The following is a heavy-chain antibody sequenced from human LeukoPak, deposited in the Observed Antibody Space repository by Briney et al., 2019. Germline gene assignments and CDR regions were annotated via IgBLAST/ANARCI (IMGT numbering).Heavy chain of an antibody. CDR2: IYYSGST. Sequence: SETLSLTCTVSGGXISSSSYYWGWIRQPPGKGLEWIGSIYYSGSTYYNPSLKSRVTILVDTSKNQFSLKLSSVTAADTAVYYSARHYFGGNPPGYSYFGLWGRGTLVTVSS. D-gene: IGHD4-23*01. CDR1: GGXISSSSYY. V-gene: IGHV4-39*01. CDR3: ARHYFGGNPPGYSYFGL. J-gene: IGHJ2*01.